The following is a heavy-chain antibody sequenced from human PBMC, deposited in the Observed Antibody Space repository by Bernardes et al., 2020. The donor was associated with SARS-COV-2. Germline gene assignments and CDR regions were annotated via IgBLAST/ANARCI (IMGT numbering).Heavy chain of an antibody. CDR2: IIPIFGTA. V-gene: IGHV1-69*13. CDR3: ARTYWVVVPAANTSLYGMDV. D-gene: IGHD2-2*01. Sequence: SVKVSCMASGGTFSSYAISWVRQAPGQGLEWMGGIIPIFGTANYAQKFQGRVTITADESTSTAYMELSSLRSEDTAVYYCARTYWVVVPAANTSLYGMDVWGQGTTVTVSS. CDR1: GGTFSSYA. J-gene: IGHJ6*02.